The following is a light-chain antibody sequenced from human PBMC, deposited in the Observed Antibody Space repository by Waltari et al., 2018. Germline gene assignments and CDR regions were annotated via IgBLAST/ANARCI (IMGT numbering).Light chain of an antibody. Sequence: EIVLTQSPGTLSLSPGEGATLSCRASQTIRANYLAWFQQKPGQAPRLLIYDVSTRATCIPDRFSGSGSGTDFSLTISRLEAEDFAVYYCQQYGISPRTFGQGTKVEIK. J-gene: IGKJ1*01. V-gene: IGKV3-20*01. CDR2: DVS. CDR3: QQYGISPRT. CDR1: QTIRANY.